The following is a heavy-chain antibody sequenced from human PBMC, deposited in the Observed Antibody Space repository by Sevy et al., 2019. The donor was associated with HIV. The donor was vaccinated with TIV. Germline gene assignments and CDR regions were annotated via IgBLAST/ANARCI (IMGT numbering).Heavy chain of an antibody. CDR2: IKPNTGGT. V-gene: IGHV1-2*06. CDR1: GYTFTGSY. CDR3: ARESGQGWGYYYYYFGLDV. J-gene: IGHJ6*02. Sequence: ASVKVSCKASGYTFTGSYIHWVRQAPGQGLEWMGRIKPNTGGTDYAQRFQGRITLTREASISTAYMELSSLRSDDTAVYYCARESGQGWGYYYYYFGLDVWGQGTTVTVSS. D-gene: IGHD1-26*01.